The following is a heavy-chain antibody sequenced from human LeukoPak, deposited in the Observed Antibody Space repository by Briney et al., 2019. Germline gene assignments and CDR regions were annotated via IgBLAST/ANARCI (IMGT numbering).Heavy chain of an antibody. V-gene: IGHV3-30*18. D-gene: IGHD3-10*01. CDR1: GFTFTTYG. CDR3: AKDVKMFRGPMIMRHFDY. Sequence: GRSLRLSCAASGFTFTTYGMHWVRQPPGKGLEWVALISFDGSEKYYAESVKGRFTISRDNSKNTLYLQMNSVRVEDSAVYFCAKDVKMFRGPMIMRHFDYWGQGSLVTVSS. J-gene: IGHJ4*02. CDR2: ISFDGSEK.